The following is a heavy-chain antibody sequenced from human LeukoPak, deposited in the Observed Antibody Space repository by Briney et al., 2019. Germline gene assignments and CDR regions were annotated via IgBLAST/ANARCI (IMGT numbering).Heavy chain of an antibody. D-gene: IGHD2-15*01. CDR2: MNPNSGNT. Sequence: ASVKVSCKASGYTFTSYDINWVRQATGQGLEWMGWMNPNSGNTGYAQKFQGRVTMTRNTSISTAYMELSSLRSDDTAVYYCARDNMVADDAFDIWGQGTMVTVSS. V-gene: IGHV1-8*01. CDR1: GYTFTSYD. CDR3: ARDNMVADDAFDI. J-gene: IGHJ3*02.